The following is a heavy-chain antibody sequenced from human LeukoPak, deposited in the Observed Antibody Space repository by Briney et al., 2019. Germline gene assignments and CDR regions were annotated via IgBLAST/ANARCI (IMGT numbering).Heavy chain of an antibody. CDR2: INPSGGST. V-gene: IGHV1-46*01. D-gene: IGHD6-13*01. CDR3: ARQGYSSSWSSRGLSRFYETEYFQH. Sequence: GASVKVSCKASGYTFTSYYMHWVRQAPGQGLEWMGIINPSGGSTSYAQKFQGRVTMTRDTSTSTVYMELSSLRSEDTAVYYCARQGYSSSWSSRGLSRFYETEYFQHWGQGALVTVSS. CDR1: GYTFTSYY. J-gene: IGHJ1*01.